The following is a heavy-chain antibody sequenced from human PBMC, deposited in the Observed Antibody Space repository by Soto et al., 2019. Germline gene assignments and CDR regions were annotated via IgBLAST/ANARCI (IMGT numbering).Heavy chain of an antibody. CDR2: INSDGSST. CDR1: GFTFSSYW. Sequence: GSLRLSCAASGFTFSSYWMHWVRQAPGKGLVWVSRINSDGSSTSYADSVKGRFTISRDNAKNTLYLQMNSLRAEDTAVYYCARDLRLPRGYYYYGMDVWGQGTTVTVSS. J-gene: IGHJ6*02. V-gene: IGHV3-74*01. CDR3: ARDLRLPRGYYYYGMDV.